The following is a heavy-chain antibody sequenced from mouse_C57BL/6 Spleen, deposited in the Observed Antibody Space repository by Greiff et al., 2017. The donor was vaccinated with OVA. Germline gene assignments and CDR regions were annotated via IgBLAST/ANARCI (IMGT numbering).Heavy chain of an antibody. Sequence: QVQLQQPGAELVKPGASVKLSCKASGYTFTSYWMQWVKQRPGQGLEWIGEIDPSDSYTNYNQKFKGKATLTVDTSSSTAYMQLSSLTSEDSAVYCCAGWDPHFAYWGQGTLVTVSA. D-gene: IGHD4-1*01. J-gene: IGHJ3*01. CDR3: AGWDPHFAY. CDR1: GYTFTSYW. V-gene: IGHV1-50*01. CDR2: IDPSDSYT.